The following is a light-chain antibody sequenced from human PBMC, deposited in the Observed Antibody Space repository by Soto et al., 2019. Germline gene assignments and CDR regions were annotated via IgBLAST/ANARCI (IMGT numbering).Light chain of an antibody. J-gene: IGLJ2*01. Sequence: QSVLTQLPSVSAAPGQKVTIYCSGCSSNIGSNFVSWYQQLPGTAPKLLIYEDNKRPSGIPDRFSGSKSGTSATLGITGLQTGDEADYYCGTWDSSLSAVFGGGTKVTVL. CDR1: SSNIGSNF. CDR3: GTWDSSLSAV. CDR2: EDN. V-gene: IGLV1-51*01.